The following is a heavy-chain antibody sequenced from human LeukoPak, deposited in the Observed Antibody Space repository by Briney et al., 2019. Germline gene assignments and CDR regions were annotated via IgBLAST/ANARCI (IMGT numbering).Heavy chain of an antibody. CDR3: AGHHPRNTVDF. CDR1: GGSISSYY. Sequence: SETLSLTCTVSGGSISSYYWSWIRQPPGKGLEWIGYISYSGFTNYNPSLKSRVTISLDTSKNQFSLKLTSVTAADTAVYYCAGHHPRNTVDFWGQGTLVTVSS. V-gene: IGHV4-59*08. D-gene: IGHD2/OR15-2a*01. CDR2: ISYSGFT. J-gene: IGHJ4*02.